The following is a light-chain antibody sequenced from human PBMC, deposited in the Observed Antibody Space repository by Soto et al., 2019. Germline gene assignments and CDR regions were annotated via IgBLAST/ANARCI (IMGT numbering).Light chain of an antibody. J-gene: IGLJ2*01. CDR3: TSYTSRNTLI. V-gene: IGLV2-14*01. CDR2: DVS. Sequence: QSALTQPASVSGSPGQSITISCSGSSSDVGHDNFVSWFQQHPGKAPRLLIYDVSNRPSVVSSRFSGSKSGNTASLTISGLQAEDEADYFCTSYTSRNTLIFGGGTKVTVL. CDR1: SSDVGHDNF.